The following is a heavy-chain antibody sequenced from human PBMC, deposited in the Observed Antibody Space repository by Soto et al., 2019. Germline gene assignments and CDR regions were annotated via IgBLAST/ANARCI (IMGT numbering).Heavy chain of an antibody. CDR3: ARDSSGWYNFDY. D-gene: IGHD6-19*01. J-gene: IGHJ4*02. V-gene: IGHV3-30-3*01. CDR1: GFTFSGYA. Sequence: GGSLRLSCAASGFTFSGYAMDWVRQAPGKGLEWVAVISRDGSNKYYAESVKGRFTISRDNSKNTLHLQMNSLKVEDTALYYCARDSSGWYNFDYWGQGTVVTISS. CDR2: ISRDGSNK.